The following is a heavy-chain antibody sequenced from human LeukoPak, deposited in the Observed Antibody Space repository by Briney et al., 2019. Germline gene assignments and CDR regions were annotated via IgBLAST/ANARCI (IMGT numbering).Heavy chain of an antibody. Sequence: GASVKVSCKASGYTFTSYGISWVRQAPGQGLEWMGWISAYNGNTNYAQKLQGRVTMTTDTSTSTAYMELRSLRSDDTAVYYCATSSLYSSSSRDYFDYWGQGTLVTVSS. J-gene: IGHJ4*02. D-gene: IGHD6-6*01. V-gene: IGHV1-18*01. CDR2: ISAYNGNT. CDR3: ATSSLYSSSSRDYFDY. CDR1: GYTFTSYG.